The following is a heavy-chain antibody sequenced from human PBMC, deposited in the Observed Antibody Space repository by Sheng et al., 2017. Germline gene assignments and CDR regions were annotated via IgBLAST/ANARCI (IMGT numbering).Heavy chain of an antibody. V-gene: IGHV4-4*02. CDR3: ARAAGWSVVVTEDYGMDV. CDR2: IYHSGST. D-gene: IGHD2-21*02. J-gene: IGHJ6*01. Sequence: QVQLQESGPGLVKPSGTLSLTCAVSGGSIGSSNWWSWVRQPPGKGLEWIGEIYHSGSTNYNPSLKSRVTISVDKSKNQFSLKLSSVTAADTAVYYCARAAGWSVVVTEDYGMDVWGPRGPRSPVSS. CDR1: GGSIGSSNW.